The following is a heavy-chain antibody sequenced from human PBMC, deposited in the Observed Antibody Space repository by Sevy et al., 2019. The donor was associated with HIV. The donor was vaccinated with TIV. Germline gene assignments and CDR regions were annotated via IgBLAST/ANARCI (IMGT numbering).Heavy chain of an antibody. CDR1: GYTISTYY. D-gene: IGHD3-3*01. J-gene: IGHJ4*02. CDR3: AREEWLKFFDY. V-gene: IGHV1-46*01. Sequence: ASVKVSCKASGYTISTYYMHWVRQAPGQGLEWMGIINPSGGSTDYAQKFQGRVSVTRDTSTSTVYMELSSLRSEDTAVYYCAREEWLKFFDYWGQGTLVTVSS. CDR2: INPSGGST.